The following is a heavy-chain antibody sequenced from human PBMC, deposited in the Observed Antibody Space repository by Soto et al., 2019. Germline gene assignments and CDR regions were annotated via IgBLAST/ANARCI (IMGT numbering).Heavy chain of an antibody. CDR2: IYSGNT. Sequence: SETLSLTCTISGGSISGYYWTWIRQSPGKGLEYIGYIYSGNTNYNPSLNSRVTISVDTSKNQFSLKLNSVTAADTAVYYCGRICSHCDYAYWGQGTLGTVSS. D-gene: IGHD3-16*01. V-gene: IGHV4-59*08. J-gene: IGHJ4*02. CDR3: GRICSHCDYAY. CDR1: GGSISGYY.